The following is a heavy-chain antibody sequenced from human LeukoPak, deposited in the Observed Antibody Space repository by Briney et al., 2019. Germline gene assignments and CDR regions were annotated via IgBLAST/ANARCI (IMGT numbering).Heavy chain of an antibody. CDR1: GFAFSSYS. D-gene: IGHD3-16*01. CDR2: ISGSSTTI. CDR3: AKRNLGNIDY. V-gene: IGHV3-48*02. Sequence: GESLRLSCVASGFAFSSYSMNWVRQAPGKGLEWVSYISGSSTTIKYPNSVKGRFTISRDNAKNSVYLQMGSLRDEDTAVYYCAKRNLGNIDYWGQGTLVTVSS. J-gene: IGHJ4*02.